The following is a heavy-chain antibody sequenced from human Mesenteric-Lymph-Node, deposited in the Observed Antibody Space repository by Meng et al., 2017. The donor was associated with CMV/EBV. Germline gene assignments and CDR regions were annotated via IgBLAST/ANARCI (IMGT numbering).Heavy chain of an antibody. D-gene: IGHD6-13*01. CDR1: GFTFSSYA. CDR3: ARSESSSWNYYYGMDV. V-gene: IGHV3-30*04. CDR2: ISYDGSNK. J-gene: IGHJ6*02. Sequence: GESLKISCAASGFTFSSYAMHWVRQAPGKGLEWVAVISYDGSNKYYADSVKGRFTISRDNSKNTLYLQMNSLRAEDTAVYYCARSESSSWNYYYGMDVWGQGTTVTVSS.